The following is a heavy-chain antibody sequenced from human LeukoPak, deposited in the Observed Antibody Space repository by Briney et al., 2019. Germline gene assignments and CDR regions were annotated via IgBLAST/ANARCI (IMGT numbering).Heavy chain of an antibody. D-gene: IGHD2-15*01. CDR2: INPNSGGT. Sequence: VASVKVSCKASGYTFTGYYMHWVRQAPGQGFEWMGRINPNSGGTNYAYKFQGRVTMTRDASISTAYMEVSSLRSDDTAVYYCASIHPNLLMMDYWGQGTLVTVSS. CDR1: GYTFTGYY. J-gene: IGHJ4*02. V-gene: IGHV1-2*06. CDR3: ASIHPNLLMMDY.